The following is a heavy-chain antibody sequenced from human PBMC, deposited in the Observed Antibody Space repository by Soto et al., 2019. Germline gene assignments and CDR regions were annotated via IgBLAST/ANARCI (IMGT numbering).Heavy chain of an antibody. D-gene: IGHD3-3*02. Sequence: PGGSLXLSCAASGFIFTKYCMHWVRQAPGKGLEWVAVVSYDGSNKYEADSVKGRFTISRDNSKSTLYRQMNSLRAEDTAVYYCAKDHGYGHFFGYFDYWGQGTPVTVSS. V-gene: IGHV3-30*18. CDR2: VSYDGSNK. CDR3: AKDHGYGHFFGYFDY. J-gene: IGHJ4*02. CDR1: GFIFTKYC.